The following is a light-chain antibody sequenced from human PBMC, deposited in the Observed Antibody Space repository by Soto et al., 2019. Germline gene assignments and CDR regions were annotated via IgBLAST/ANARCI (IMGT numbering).Light chain of an antibody. CDR1: ENVDIY. V-gene: IGKV3-11*01. Sequence: EVILTQSPATLSLSPGERATLSCRASENVDIYLAWYQQKPGQAPRLLIYDSYNRATGIPPRFSGSGSGTDFTLTISGLEPEDFAVYYCLQRRNWPPLTFGGGTKVEIK. CDR3: LQRRNWPPLT. CDR2: DSY. J-gene: IGKJ4*01.